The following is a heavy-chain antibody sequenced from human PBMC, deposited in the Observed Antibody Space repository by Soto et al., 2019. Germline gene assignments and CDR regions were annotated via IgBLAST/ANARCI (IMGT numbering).Heavy chain of an antibody. CDR1: GDTFTDYY. Sequence: QVQLMQSGAEVKKPGASVKVSCKASGDTFTDYYIHWVRQAPGQGLEWMGTVNPSGGHTTYAQHSLGRVIMTSAASTSSLYMELTSLRSEGTAVYYCARGGHVVVVTAALDYWGQGTLVTVSS. D-gene: IGHD2-21*02. CDR2: VNPSGGHT. J-gene: IGHJ4*02. V-gene: IGHV1-46*01. CDR3: ARGGHVVVVTAALDY.